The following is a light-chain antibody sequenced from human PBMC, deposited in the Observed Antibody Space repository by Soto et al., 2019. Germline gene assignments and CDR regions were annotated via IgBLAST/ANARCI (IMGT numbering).Light chain of an antibody. J-gene: IGKJ1*01. V-gene: IGKV4-1*01. CDR3: QQYYHPWT. CDR1: QSVLYSSNNKNY. Sequence: DIVMTQSPDSLAVSLGERATINCKSSQSVLYSSNNKNYLAWYQQKPGQPPKLLIYWASTRESGVPDRFSGSGSGTDFTLTTSSLQAEDVAVYDCQQYYHPWTCGQGTKVESK. CDR2: WAS.